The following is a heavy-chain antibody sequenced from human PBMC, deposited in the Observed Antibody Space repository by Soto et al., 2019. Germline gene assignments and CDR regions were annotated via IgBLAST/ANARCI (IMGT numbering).Heavy chain of an antibody. CDR2: ISYDGSNK. CDR1: GFTFSSYA. CDR3: ARAKVVTAIPAHY. V-gene: IGHV3-30-3*01. D-gene: IGHD2-21*02. Sequence: QVQLVESGGVVVQPGRSLRLSCAASGFTFSSYAMHWVRQAPGKGLEWVAVISYDGSNKYYADSVKGRFTISRDNSKNTLYLQMNSLRAEDTAVYYCARAKVVTAIPAHYWGQGTLVTVSS. J-gene: IGHJ4*02.